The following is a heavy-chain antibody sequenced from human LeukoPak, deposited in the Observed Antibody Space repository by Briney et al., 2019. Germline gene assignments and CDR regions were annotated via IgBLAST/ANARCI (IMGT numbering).Heavy chain of an antibody. CDR3: ATGGPSGSYYGIGF. V-gene: IGHV3-33*01. CDR1: GFTFSSYG. J-gene: IGHJ4*02. D-gene: IGHD3-10*01. CDR2: IWYDGSDK. Sequence: PGGSLRLSCAASGFTFSSYGMHWVRQAPGKGLEWVAVIWYDGSDKYYADSVKGRFTISRDNSKNTLYLQMNSLRAEDTAVYYCATGGPSGSYYGIGFWGQGTLVTVSS.